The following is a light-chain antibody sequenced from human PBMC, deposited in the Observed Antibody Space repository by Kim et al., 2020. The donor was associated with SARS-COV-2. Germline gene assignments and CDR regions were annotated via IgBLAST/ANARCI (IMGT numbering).Light chain of an antibody. CDR1: QGIRND. Sequence: AAVGDGGTITGRARQGIRNDVAWDQQKQGEATKLLIYAASTVKCGVSTRVSGSGSGTEFTLTISDLQPEDVATYYCQKYDTAPWTFGHGTKVEIK. CDR3: QKYDTAPWT. J-gene: IGKJ1*01. V-gene: IGKV1-27*01. CDR2: AAS.